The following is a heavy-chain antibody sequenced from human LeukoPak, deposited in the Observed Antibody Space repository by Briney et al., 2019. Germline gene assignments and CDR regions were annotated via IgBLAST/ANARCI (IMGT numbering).Heavy chain of an antibody. CDR3: TTDPVGDQDWNKNFDY. V-gene: IGHV3-15*01. CDR1: GFTFSNAW. CDR2: IKSKTDGGTT. D-gene: IGHD1/OR15-1a*01. Sequence: GGALRLSCAASGFTFSNAWMSWVRQAPGKGLEWVGRIKSKTDGGTTDYAAPVKGRFTISRDDSKNTLYLQMNSLKTEDTAVYYCTTDPVGDQDWNKNFDYWGQGTLVTVSS. J-gene: IGHJ4*02.